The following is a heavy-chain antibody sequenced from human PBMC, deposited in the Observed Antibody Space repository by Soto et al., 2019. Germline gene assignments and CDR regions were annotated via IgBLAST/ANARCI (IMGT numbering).Heavy chain of an antibody. J-gene: IGHJ6*02. D-gene: IGHD2-15*01. CDR1: GFTFSLYT. CDR3: GTLCGGSCYFGVDV. Sequence: EVQLLESGGGLVKPGGSLRLSCAASGFTFSLYTMTWVRQAPGKGLEWVSSISSATSDVYYADSVKGRFTISRDNAKNSVYLQMNSLRAEDTGLYYCGTLCGGSCYFGVDVWGQGTTVTVSS. V-gene: IGHV3-21*06. CDR2: ISSATSDV.